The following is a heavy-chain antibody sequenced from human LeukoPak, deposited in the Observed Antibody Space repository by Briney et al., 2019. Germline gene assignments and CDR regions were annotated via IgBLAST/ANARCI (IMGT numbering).Heavy chain of an antibody. D-gene: IGHD5-18*01. CDR3: ARVVDSYGYADY. CDR1: GFTFSSYG. CDR2: ISYDGSNK. V-gene: IGHV3-30*03. Sequence: GGSLRLSCAASGFTFSSYGMHWVRQAPGKGLEWVAVISYDGSNKYYADSVKGRFTISRDNSKNTLYLQMNSLRAEDTAVYYCARVVDSYGYADYWGQGTLVTVSS. J-gene: IGHJ4*02.